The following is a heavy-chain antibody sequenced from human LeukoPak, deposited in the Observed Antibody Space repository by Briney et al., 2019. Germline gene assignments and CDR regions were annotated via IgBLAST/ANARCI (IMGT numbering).Heavy chain of an antibody. Sequence: SETLSLTCAVYGGSFSGYYWSWIRQPPGKGLEWIGEINHSGSTNYNPSLKSRVTISVDTSKNQFSLKLSSVTAADTAVYYCARGVEALYSSGWYGPRDFDYWGQGTLVTVSS. CDR3: ARGVEALYSSGWYGPRDFDY. J-gene: IGHJ4*02. D-gene: IGHD6-19*01. CDR2: INHSGST. V-gene: IGHV4-34*01. CDR1: GGSFSGYY.